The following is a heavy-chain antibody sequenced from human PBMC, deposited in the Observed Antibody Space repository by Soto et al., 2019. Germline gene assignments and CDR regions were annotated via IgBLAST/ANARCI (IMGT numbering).Heavy chain of an antibody. Sequence: QVQLVQSGAEVKKPGASVKVSCKASGYSFTSYAMHCVRQAPGQRLEWMGWMHAGNGNTKYSQTFQGRVTITRDTSATTAYLELSSLRSEDTAVYYCVVVPAAINWGQGTLVTVSS. CDR1: GYSFTSYA. CDR3: VVVPAAIN. D-gene: IGHD2-2*01. J-gene: IGHJ4*02. V-gene: IGHV1-3*01. CDR2: MHAGNGNT.